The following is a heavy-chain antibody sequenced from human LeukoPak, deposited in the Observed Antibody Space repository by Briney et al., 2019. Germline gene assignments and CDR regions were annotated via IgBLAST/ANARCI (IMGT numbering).Heavy chain of an antibody. CDR2: VSGGGTST. Sequence: GGSLRLSCAASGFTFSSYAMSWVRQSPGTGLEWVSVVSGGGTSTNYGASVRGRFTTSRDNSKNTLYLQMDSLRVEDTAVYYCAKDLSGSLDYWGQGTLVTVSS. CDR1: GFTFSSYA. CDR3: AKDLSGSLDY. V-gene: IGHV3-23*01. J-gene: IGHJ4*02. D-gene: IGHD3-10*01.